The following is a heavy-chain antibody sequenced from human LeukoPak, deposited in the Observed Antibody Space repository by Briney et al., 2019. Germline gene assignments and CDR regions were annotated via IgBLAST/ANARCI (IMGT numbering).Heavy chain of an antibody. D-gene: IGHD3-10*01. CDR1: GGSFSGYY. CDR3: ARGYGSGFAY. CDR2: INQSGST. V-gene: IGHV4-34*01. Sequence: KASETLSLTCAVYGGSFSGYYWSWIRQSPGKGLEWIGEINQSGSTNHNPSLKSRVTISVDTSKNQFSLKVSSVTAADTAVYYCARGYGSGFAYWGRGSLVTVSS. J-gene: IGHJ4*02.